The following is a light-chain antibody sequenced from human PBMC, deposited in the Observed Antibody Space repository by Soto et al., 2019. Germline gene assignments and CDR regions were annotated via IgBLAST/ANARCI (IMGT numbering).Light chain of an antibody. CDR3: QQGHNWPLT. V-gene: IGKV3-15*01. Sequence: EIVMTQSPATLSVSPRERATLSCRARHSISSELAWYQQRPGQPPRPLIYGASTRATGVPDRFTGSGSGSDFPLTISVLQSEDFAVHYCQQGHNWPLTFGQGTRLVI. CDR2: GAS. CDR1: HSISSE. J-gene: IGKJ2*01.